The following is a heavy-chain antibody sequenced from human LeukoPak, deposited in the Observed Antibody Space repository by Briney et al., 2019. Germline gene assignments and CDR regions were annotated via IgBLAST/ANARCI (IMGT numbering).Heavy chain of an antibody. J-gene: IGHJ4*02. V-gene: IGHV3-21*01. CDR1: GFTFSSYS. D-gene: IGHD5-12*01. Sequence: PGGSLRLSCAASGFTFSSYSMNWLRQAPGKGLEWGSSISSSSSYIYYADSVKGRFTISRDNAKNSLYLQMNSLRAEDTAVYYCARGRGGYDPFDYWGQGTLVTVSS. CDR3: ARGRGGYDPFDY. CDR2: ISSSSSYI.